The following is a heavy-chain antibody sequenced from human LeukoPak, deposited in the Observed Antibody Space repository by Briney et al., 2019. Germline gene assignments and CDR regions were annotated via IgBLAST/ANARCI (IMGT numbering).Heavy chain of an antibody. CDR3: ARDAPSSWYYFDY. D-gene: IGHD6-13*01. V-gene: IGHV1-8*01. CDR1: GYTFTSYD. Sequence: ASVKVSCKASGYTFTSYDINWVRQATGQGLEWMGWMNPNSGNTGYAQKFQGRVTMTRNTSISTAYMELSSLRSEDTAVYYCARDAPSSWYYFDYWGQGTLVTVSS. CDR2: MNPNSGNT. J-gene: IGHJ4*02.